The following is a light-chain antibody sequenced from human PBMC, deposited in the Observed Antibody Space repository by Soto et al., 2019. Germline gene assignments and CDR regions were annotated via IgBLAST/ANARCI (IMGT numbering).Light chain of an antibody. CDR1: SSDVGGYNY. CDR2: DVT. V-gene: IGLV2-11*01. CDR3: CSYAGSYTYV. Sequence: QSALTQPASVSGSPGQSITISCTGTSSDVGGYNYVSWYQQHPDKAPKLMIYDVTKRPSGVPDRFSGSKSGNTASLTISGLQAEDEADYYCCSYAGSYTYVFGTGTKVTVL. J-gene: IGLJ1*01.